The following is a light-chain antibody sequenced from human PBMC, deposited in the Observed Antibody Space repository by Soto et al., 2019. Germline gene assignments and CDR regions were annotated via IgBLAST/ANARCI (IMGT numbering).Light chain of an antibody. CDR2: WAS. CDR3: QQYYSTPFT. J-gene: IGKJ3*01. V-gene: IGKV4-1*01. Sequence: DIVMTQSPDSLAVSLGERATINCKSSQRVLYSSNNKNCLAWYQQKPGQPPKLLIYWASTRESGVPDRFSGSGSGTDFTLTISSLQAEDVAVYYCQQYYSTPFTFGPGTNVDIK. CDR1: QRVLYSSNNKNC.